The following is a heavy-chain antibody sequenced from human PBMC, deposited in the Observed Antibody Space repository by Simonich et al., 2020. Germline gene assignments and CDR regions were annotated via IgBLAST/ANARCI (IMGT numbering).Heavy chain of an antibody. Sequence: QVQLVESVGGVVQPGRSLRLSCAASGFTFSSYGMHWVRQAPGKGLEWVAVIWYDGSNKYYADSVKGRFTISRDNSKNTLYLQMNSLRAEDTAVYYCARDRCTNGVCLDVWGKGTTVTVSS. CDR2: IWYDGSNK. CDR1: GFTFSSYG. CDR3: ARDRCTNGVCLDV. D-gene: IGHD2-8*01. V-gene: IGHV3-33*01. J-gene: IGHJ6*04.